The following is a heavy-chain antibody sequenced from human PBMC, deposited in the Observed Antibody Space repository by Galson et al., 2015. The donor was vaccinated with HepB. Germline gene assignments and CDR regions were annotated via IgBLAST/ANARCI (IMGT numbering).Heavy chain of an antibody. CDR1: GFTFSSYW. D-gene: IGHD3-10*01. CDR3: ASWYGSGSYSPFDY. J-gene: IGHJ4*02. V-gene: IGHV3-7*03. Sequence: SLRLSCAASGFTFSSYWMSWVRQAPGKGLEWVANIKQDGSEKYYVDSVKGRFTISRDNAKNSLYLQMNSLRAEDTAVYYCASWYGSGSYSPFDYWGQGTLVTVSS. CDR2: IKQDGSEK.